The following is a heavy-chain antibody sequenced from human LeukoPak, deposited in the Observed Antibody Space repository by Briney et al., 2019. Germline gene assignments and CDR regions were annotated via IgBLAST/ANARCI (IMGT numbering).Heavy chain of an antibody. V-gene: IGHV3-23*01. D-gene: IGHD3-10*01. J-gene: IGHJ4*02. CDR1: GFTFSNYA. Sequence: GGSVRLFCAASGFTFSNYAMIWVRQAPGKGVEWVSSISGSGGSTYYAASVKGRFTISRDNSKNTLYLQTNSLRAEDTAVYYCAKGFGELWAPLFDYWGQGTLVTVSS. CDR2: ISGSGGST. CDR3: AKGFGELWAPLFDY.